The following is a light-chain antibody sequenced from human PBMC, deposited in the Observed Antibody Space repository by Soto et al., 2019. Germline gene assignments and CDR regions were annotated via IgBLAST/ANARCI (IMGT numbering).Light chain of an antibody. CDR2: GAS. CDR3: QHYNTWPPWK. Sequence: IVMTQSPATLPVSPGERATLSCRASQSVSTNVAWYQQKPGQAPRLLIYGASTRATGVPARFSGSGSGTEFTLTISGLQSEDFGVYYCQHYNTWPPWKFGQGTKVEIK. J-gene: IGKJ1*01. V-gene: IGKV3-15*01. CDR1: QSVSTN.